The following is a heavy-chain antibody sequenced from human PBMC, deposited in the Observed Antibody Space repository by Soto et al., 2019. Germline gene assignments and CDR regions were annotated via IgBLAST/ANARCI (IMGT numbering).Heavy chain of an antibody. CDR2: IYHSGST. J-gene: IGHJ5*02. CDR1: GYSISSGYY. D-gene: IGHD3-3*01. CDR3: ARDQRDFWSGYYPYNWFDP. V-gene: IGHV4-38-2*02. Sequence: PWETLTLTCAVSGYSISSGYYWGWIRQPPGKGLEWIGSIYHSGSTYYNPSLKSRVTISVDTSKNQFSLKLSSVTAADTAVYYCARDQRDFWSGYYPYNWFDPWGQGTLVTVSS.